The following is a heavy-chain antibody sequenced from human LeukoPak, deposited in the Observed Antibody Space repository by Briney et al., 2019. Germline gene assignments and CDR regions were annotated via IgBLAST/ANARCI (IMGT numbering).Heavy chain of an antibody. CDR1: GFTFSSYW. D-gene: IGHD4-17*01. V-gene: IGHV3-74*01. CDR3: ARGGEYGDYGVY. Sequence: GGSLRLSCAASGFTFSSYWMHWVRQAPGKGLVWVSRINSDGSSTSYADSVKGRFTISRDNAKNTLYLQMNSPRAEDTAVYYCARGGEYGDYGVYWGQGTLVTVSS. J-gene: IGHJ4*02. CDR2: INSDGSST.